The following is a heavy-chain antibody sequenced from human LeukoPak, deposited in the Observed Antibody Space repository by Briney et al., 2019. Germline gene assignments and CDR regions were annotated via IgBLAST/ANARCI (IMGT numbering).Heavy chain of an antibody. J-gene: IGHJ6*03. CDR3: AREYVGSSSWYYYYYYMDV. V-gene: IGHV3-7*01. CDR1: GFTFSDYY. D-gene: IGHD6-13*01. CDR2: IKQDGSEK. Sequence: GGSLRLSCAASGFTFSDYYMSWIRQAPGKGLEWVANIKQDGSEKYYVDSVKGRFTISRDNAKNSLYLQMNSLRAEDTAVYYCAREYVGSSSWYYYYYYMDVWGKGTTVTVSS.